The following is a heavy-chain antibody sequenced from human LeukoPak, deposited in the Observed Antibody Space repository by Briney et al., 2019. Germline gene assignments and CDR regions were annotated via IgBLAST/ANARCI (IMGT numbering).Heavy chain of an antibody. CDR2: ISYDGSNK. J-gene: IGHJ4*02. V-gene: IGHV3-30*04. CDR1: GFTFNSYS. D-gene: IGHD5-24*01. CDR3: ARGGGSSGWLQFDF. Sequence: GGSLRLSCAASGFTFNSYSMHWVRQAPGKGLEWVAVISYDGSNKYYADSVKGRLTISRDNSKNMLYLQLNSLRAEDTAVYYCARGGGSSGWLQFDFWGQGTLVTVSS.